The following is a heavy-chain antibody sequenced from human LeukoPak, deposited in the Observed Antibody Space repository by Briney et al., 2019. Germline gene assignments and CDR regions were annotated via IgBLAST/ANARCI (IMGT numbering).Heavy chain of an antibody. D-gene: IGHD6-19*01. CDR1: GGSISSYY. V-gene: IGHV4-59*01. J-gene: IGHJ2*01. Sequence: PSETLSLTCTVSGGSISSYYWSWIRQPPGKGLEWIGYIYYSGSTNYNPSLKSRVTISVDTSKNQFSLKLSSVTAADTAVYYCARVSRYSSGWNPFYFDLWGRGTLVTVSS. CDR3: ARVSRYSSGWNPFYFDL. CDR2: IYYSGST.